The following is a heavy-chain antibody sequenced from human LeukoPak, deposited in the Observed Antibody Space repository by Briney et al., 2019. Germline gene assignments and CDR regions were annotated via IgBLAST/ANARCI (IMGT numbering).Heavy chain of an antibody. CDR2: IIPIFGTA. V-gene: IGHV1-69*13. Sequence: SVKVSCKASGGXFSSYAISWVRQAPGQGLEWMGWIIPIFGTANYAQKFQGRVTITADESTSTAYMELSSLRSEDTAVYYCARVFENYDYVWGSYRHNWFDPWGQGTLVTVSS. CDR1: GGXFSSYA. J-gene: IGHJ5*02. CDR3: ARVFENYDYVWGSYRHNWFDP. D-gene: IGHD3-16*02.